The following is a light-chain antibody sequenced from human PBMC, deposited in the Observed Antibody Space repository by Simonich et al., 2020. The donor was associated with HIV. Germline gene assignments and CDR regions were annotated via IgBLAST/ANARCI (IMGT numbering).Light chain of an antibody. CDR1: RSVLYSSNNKNY. CDR3: QQYYSTPPT. J-gene: IGKJ1*01. V-gene: IGKV4-1*01. CDR2: WAS. Sequence: DIVMTQSPDSLAVSLGERATFNCKSSRSVLYSSNNKNYLAWYQQKPGHPPKLLIYWASTRESGVPDRFSASGSGTDFTLTISSLQAEDVAIYYCQQYYSTPPTFGQGTKVEIK.